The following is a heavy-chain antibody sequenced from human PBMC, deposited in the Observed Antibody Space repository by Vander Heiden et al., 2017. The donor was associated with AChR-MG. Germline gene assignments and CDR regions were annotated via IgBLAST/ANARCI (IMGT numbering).Heavy chain of an antibody. V-gene: IGHV4-34*01. J-gene: IGHJ5*02. D-gene: IGHD6-25*01. CDR1: GGSFSGYY. CDR3: ARGSATFDP. Sequence: QVQLQQWGAGLLKPSETLSLTCAVYGGSFSGYYWSWIRQPPGKGLAWIGEINHRGSTNDNPSLKSRVTISGDTSKNQLSMKLSSVTAADTAVDVCARGSATFDPWGRVPLVTISS. CDR2: INHRGST.